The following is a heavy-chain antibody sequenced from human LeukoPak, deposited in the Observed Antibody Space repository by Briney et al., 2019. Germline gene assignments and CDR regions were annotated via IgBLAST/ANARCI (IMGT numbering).Heavy chain of an antibody. CDR2: IYTSGST. CDR3: ASGLDGSGYFGWLSPPAY. CDR1: GCTISSYY. J-gene: IGHJ4*02. Sequence: SESLSLTCTASGCTISSYYWSWIRQPAGKGLEWIGRIYTSGSTNYNPTLKGRVTMSVDTSKNKFSLKLSSVTAADTAVYYCASGLDGSGYFGWLSPPAYWGQGTLVTVSS. V-gene: IGHV4-4*07. D-gene: IGHD3-9*01.